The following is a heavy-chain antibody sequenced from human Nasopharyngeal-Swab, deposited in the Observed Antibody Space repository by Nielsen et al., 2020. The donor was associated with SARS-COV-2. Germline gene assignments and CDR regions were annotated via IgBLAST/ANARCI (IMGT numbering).Heavy chain of an antibody. CDR3: TTDFYFDY. CDR2: IGDKDHNYAT. V-gene: IGHV3-73*01. CDR1: GFIFSASA. Sequence: GGSLRLSCAASGFIFSASAMHWVRQAPGKGLEWLGRIGDKDHNYATTYGASVKDRFTISRDDSKNTAFLQMDSLKTEDTALYYCTTDFYFDYWGQGTLVTVSS. J-gene: IGHJ4*02.